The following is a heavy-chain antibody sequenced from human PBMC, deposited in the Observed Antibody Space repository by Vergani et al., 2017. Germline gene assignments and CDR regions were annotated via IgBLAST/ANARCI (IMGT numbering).Heavy chain of an antibody. CDR1: GYTFTSYA. V-gene: IGHV1-3*01. J-gene: IGHJ4*02. CDR2: INAGNGNT. Sequence: QVQLVQSGAEVKKPGASVKVSCKASGYTFTSYAMHWVRQAPGQRLEWMGWINAGNGNTKYSQKFQGRVTITRGTPAMTAYMELSSLRSEDTAVYYCAIARGIAAAGHLDYWGQGTLVTVSS. CDR3: AIARGIAAAGHLDY. D-gene: IGHD6-13*01.